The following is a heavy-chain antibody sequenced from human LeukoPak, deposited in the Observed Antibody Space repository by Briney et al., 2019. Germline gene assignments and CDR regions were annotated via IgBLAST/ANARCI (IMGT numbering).Heavy chain of an antibody. J-gene: IGHJ4*02. CDR3: AREGNTYFDY. V-gene: IGHV4-30-4*07. CDR2: IYYSGSA. Sequence: TSETLSLTCAVSGGSISSGGYSWSWIRQPPGKGLEWIGYIYYSGSAYYNPSLKSRVTISVDTSKNQFSLKLSSVTAADTAVYYCAREGNTYFDYWGQGTLVTVSS. D-gene: IGHD2/OR15-2a*01. CDR1: GGSISSGGYS.